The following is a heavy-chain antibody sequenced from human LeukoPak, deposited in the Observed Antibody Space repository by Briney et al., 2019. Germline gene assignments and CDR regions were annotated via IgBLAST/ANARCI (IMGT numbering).Heavy chain of an antibody. D-gene: IGHD2-15*01. CDR1: GFTFSNYW. V-gene: IGHV3-74*01. Sequence: GGSLRLSCAASGFTFSNYWMHWVRQAPGKGLVWVSRINSDGSSTSYADSVKGRFTISRDNAKNTLYLQMNSLRAEDTAVYYCARCSGGSCYYDYWGQGTLVTVSS. CDR2: INSDGSST. J-gene: IGHJ4*02. CDR3: ARCSGGSCYYDY.